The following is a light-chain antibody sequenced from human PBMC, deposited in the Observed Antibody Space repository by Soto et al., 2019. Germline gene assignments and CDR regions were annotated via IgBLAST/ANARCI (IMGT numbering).Light chain of an antibody. J-gene: IGKJ3*01. CDR3: HQYGSSQFT. V-gene: IGKV3-20*01. Sequence: EIVLMQSPGTLSLSPGEGATLSCRASQSVNSNYLAWYQQKPGQAPTVLIFDTSRRATGVPDRFSGSGSGTDFTLTTSRLEPDAFAVYYCHQYGSSQFTFGPGTKVNIK. CDR1: QSVNSNY. CDR2: DTS.